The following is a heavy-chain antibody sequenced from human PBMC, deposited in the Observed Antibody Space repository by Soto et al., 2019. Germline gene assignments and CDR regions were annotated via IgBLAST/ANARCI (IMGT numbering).Heavy chain of an antibody. D-gene: IGHD2-15*01. CDR2: INPDSGGT. CDR3: ARDLNAFGGGNYYYYGMDV. CDR1: GYTFTGYY. Sequence: ASVKVSCKASGYTFTGYYMHWVRQAPGQGLEWMGWINPDSGGTNYAQKFQGWVTMTRDTSISTAYMELSRLRSDDTAVYYCARDLNAFGGGNYYYYGMDVWGQGTTVTV. V-gene: IGHV1-2*04. J-gene: IGHJ6*02.